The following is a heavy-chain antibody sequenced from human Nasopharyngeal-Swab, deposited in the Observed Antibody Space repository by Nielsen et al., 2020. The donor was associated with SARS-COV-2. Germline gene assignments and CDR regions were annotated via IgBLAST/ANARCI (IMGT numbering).Heavy chain of an antibody. D-gene: IGHD1-26*01. V-gene: IGHV3-30-3*01. CDR2: ISYDGSNK. J-gene: IGHJ4*02. Sequence: GESLKISCAASGFTFSSYAMHWVRQAPGRGLEWVAVISYDGSNKYYADSVKGRFTISRDNSKNTPYLQMNSLRGEDTAVYYCARGRGGSYFSYFEYWGQGTLVTVSS. CDR3: ARGRGGSYFSYFEY. CDR1: GFTFSSYA.